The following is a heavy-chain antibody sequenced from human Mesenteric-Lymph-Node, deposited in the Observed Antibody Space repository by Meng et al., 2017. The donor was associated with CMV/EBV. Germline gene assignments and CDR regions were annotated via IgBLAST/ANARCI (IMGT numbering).Heavy chain of an antibody. CDR1: GLTFTSDRYA. Sequence: GGSLRLSCAASGLTFTSDRYAMTWVRQAPGKGLEWVSTISHSGGGAYYADSVKGRFTISRDNSKNTLYLQMNGLRVEDTAIYYCAKGTPYSYGYFDYWGQGTLVTVSS. CDR3: AKGTPYSYGYFDY. CDR2: ISHSGGGA. D-gene: IGHD5-18*01. J-gene: IGHJ4*02. V-gene: IGHV3-23*01.